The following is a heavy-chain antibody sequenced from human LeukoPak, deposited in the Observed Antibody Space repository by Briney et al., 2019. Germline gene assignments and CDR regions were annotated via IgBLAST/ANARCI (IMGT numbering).Heavy chain of an antibody. Sequence: ASVKVSCKASGYTFTSYYMHWVRQAPGQGLEWMGIINPSGGSTSYAQKFQGRVTMTEDTSTDTAYMELSSLRSEDTAVYYCATVEEWRLRDFLHYWGQGTLVTVSS. J-gene: IGHJ4*02. CDR3: ATVEEWRLRDFLHY. V-gene: IGHV1-46*01. CDR2: INPSGGST. CDR1: GYTFTSYY. D-gene: IGHD5-18*01.